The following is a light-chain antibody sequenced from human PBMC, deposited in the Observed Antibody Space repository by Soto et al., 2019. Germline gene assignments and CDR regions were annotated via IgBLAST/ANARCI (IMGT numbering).Light chain of an antibody. J-gene: IGKJ2*01. Sequence: EIVFTQSPGTRSLSPGERATLSCRASQSVSSRFLAWYQQKPGQAPRLLMYGASSRETGIPERFSGTGAGTECTLAISRLQPEDVAVDYCQQYGSSTYTFSLGTKVDIK. CDR3: QQYGSSTYT. CDR1: QSVSSRF. V-gene: IGKV3-20*01. CDR2: GAS.